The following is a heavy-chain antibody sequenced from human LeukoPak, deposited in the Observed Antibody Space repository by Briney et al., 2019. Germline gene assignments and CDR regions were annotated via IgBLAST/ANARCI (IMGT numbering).Heavy chain of an antibody. J-gene: IGHJ4*02. CDR1: GFTFSSYA. CDR3: ARDSREWLLYDYFDY. D-gene: IGHD3-3*01. CDR2: ISYDGSNK. Sequence: GGSLRLSCAASGFTFSSYAMHWVRQAPGKGLEWVAVISYDGSNKYYADSVKGRFTISRDNSKNTLNLQMNSLRAEDTAVYYCARDSREWLLYDYFDYWGQGTLVTVSS. V-gene: IGHV3-30-3*01.